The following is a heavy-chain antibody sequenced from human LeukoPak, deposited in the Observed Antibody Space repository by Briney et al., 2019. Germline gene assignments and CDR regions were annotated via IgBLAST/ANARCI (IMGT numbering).Heavy chain of an antibody. V-gene: IGHV3-23*01. Sequence: VGSLIRSWPAAGASFRIYAMSWVCHAQGKLLDWASTISDSGGRTFYADSVEGRFTSSRHISKNTLYLQMNSLRVEDTAVYYYAKGLSRSNSGWPHGFDYWGQETLVTVSS. J-gene: IGHJ4*02. CDR2: ISDSGGRT. CDR3: AKGLSRSNSGWPHGFDY. CDR1: GASFRIYA. D-gene: IGHD5-12*01.